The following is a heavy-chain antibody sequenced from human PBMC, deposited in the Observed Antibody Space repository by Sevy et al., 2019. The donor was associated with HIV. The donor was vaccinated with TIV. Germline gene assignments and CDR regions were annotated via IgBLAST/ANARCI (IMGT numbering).Heavy chain of an antibody. D-gene: IGHD3-22*01. J-gene: IGHJ3*01. V-gene: IGHV3-7*03. CDR3: ARGTYYYDSGGYYHDAFDL. Sequence: GGSLRLSCVASSGFTFSSYWMSWVCQAPGKGLEWVANIKQDGRVKYYVDSVRGRFAISRDNAKNSLYLQMNTLRADDTALYYCARGTYYYDSGGYYHDAFDLWGQGTMVTVSS. CDR1: GFTFSSYW. CDR2: IKQDGRVK.